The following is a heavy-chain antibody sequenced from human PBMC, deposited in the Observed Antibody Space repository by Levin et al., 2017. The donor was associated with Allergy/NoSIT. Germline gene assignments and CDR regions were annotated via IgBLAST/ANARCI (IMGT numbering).Heavy chain of an antibody. V-gene: IGHV4-39*01. Sequence: PSETLSLTCSVSGGSISRTSYYWGWIRQPPGKGLEWIGSIFYSGNTYYNPSLQSRLTISVDTSNNQFSLKLTSVTATDTAVYYCARHAYAGSRVDYWGQGTLVTVSS. CDR2: IFYSGNT. J-gene: IGHJ4*02. CDR3: ARHAYAGSRVDY. D-gene: IGHD2-21*01. CDR1: GGSISRTSYY.